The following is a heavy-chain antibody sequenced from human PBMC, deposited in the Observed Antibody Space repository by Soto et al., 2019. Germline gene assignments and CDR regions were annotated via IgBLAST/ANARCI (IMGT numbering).Heavy chain of an antibody. D-gene: IGHD1-20*01. J-gene: IGHJ6*02. CDR3: ARYKSNYYYAMDV. V-gene: IGHV4-59*01. CDR1: GGSISSYY. CDR2: IYYSGIT. Sequence: QVQLQESGPGLVKPSETLSLTCTVSGGSISSYYWNWIRQPPGKGLEWIGYIYYSGITNYNPSLKSRGTISVDTSKNQFSLKLSSVTAADTAVYYCARYKSNYYYAMDVWGQGTTVTVSS.